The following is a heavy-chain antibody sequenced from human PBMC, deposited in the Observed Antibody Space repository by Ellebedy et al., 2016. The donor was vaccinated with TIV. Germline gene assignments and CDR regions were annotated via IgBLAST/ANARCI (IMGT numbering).Heavy chain of an antibody. V-gene: IGHV1-18*01. D-gene: IGHD1-26*01. CDR1: GYTFSSYG. CDR3: ARTKGEGGSYPGSVY. Sequence: ASVKVSXXASGYTFSSYGISWVRQAPGQGLEWMGWISAYNGNTNYAQNLQGRVTMTTDTSTSTAYMELRSLRSDDTAVYYCARTKGEGGSYPGSVYWGQGTLGTVSS. J-gene: IGHJ4*02. CDR2: ISAYNGNT.